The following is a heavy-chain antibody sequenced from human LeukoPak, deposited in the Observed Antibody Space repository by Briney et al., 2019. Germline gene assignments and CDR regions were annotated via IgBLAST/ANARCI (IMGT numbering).Heavy chain of an antibody. CDR1: GFTFSSYA. CDR3: AKDHSPGWFDP. CDR2: ISGSGGST. V-gene: IGHV3-23*01. D-gene: IGHD5-18*01. Sequence: GGSLRLSCAASGFTFSSYAMSWVRQAPGKGLVWVSAISGSGGSTYYADSVKGRFTISRDNSKNTLYLQMDSLRVEDTAMYYCAKDHSPGWFDPWGQGTLVTVSS. J-gene: IGHJ5*02.